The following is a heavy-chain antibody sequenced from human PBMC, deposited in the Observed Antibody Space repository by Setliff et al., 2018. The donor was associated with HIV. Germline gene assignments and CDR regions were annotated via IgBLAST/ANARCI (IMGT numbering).Heavy chain of an antibody. CDR3: AREIGITKSPYWYFDL. CDR1: GVSISSHY. Sequence: SETLSLTCTVSGVSISSHYWNWIRQPPGKGLEWIGTIYYSGSTKYNPSLKSRVTISVDTSKNQFSLKLRPVTAAGTAVYFCAREIGITKSPYWYFDLWGRGTLVTSPQ. V-gene: IGHV4-59*11. CDR2: IYYSGST. J-gene: IGHJ2*01. D-gene: IGHD2-21*01.